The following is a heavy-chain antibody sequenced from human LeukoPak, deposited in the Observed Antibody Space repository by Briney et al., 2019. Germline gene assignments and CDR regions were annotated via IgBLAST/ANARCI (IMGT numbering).Heavy chain of an antibody. V-gene: IGHV3-11*04. D-gene: IGHD3-10*01. J-gene: IGHJ4*02. Sequence: GGSLRLSCAASGFTFSDYYMSWIRQAPGKGLERVSYISSSGSTIYYADFVKGRFTISRDNAKNSLYLQMNSLRAEDTAVYYCARELGHYYGSGSYKDYWGQGTLVTVSS. CDR1: GFTFSDYY. CDR3: ARELGHYYGSGSYKDY. CDR2: ISSSGSTI.